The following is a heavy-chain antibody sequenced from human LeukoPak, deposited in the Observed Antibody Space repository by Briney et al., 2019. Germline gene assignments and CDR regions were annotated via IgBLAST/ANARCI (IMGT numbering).Heavy chain of an antibody. CDR3: ARDLTVGPMFTDY. CDR2: IDRSGTYT. Sequence: GGSLRLSCAASGFTVSDYYMNWIRQAPGKGLEWVSYIDRSGTYTNYADSVKGRFTISRDNAKNSLYLQMNSLRAEDTAVYYCARDLTVGPMFTDYWGQGTLVTVST. J-gene: IGHJ4*02. CDR1: GFTVSDYY. D-gene: IGHD3-10*02. V-gene: IGHV3-11*06.